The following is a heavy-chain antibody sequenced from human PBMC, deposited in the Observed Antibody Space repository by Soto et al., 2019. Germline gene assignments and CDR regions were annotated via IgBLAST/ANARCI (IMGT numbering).Heavy chain of an antibody. CDR2: IYYSGST. CDR3: AGRDCSGTNCYYLDYYYMDV. Sequence: QVQLQESGPGLVRPSETLSLTCTVSGGSFSSYYWTWIRQSPGKGLEWIGDIYYSGSTDYNPSLRGRLAISIDTSKNQFSLRLNSRTAADTAVYYCAGRDCSGTNCYYLDYYYMDVWGKGTTVTVSS. D-gene: IGHD2-2*01. V-gene: IGHV4-59*08. J-gene: IGHJ6*03. CDR1: GGSFSSYY.